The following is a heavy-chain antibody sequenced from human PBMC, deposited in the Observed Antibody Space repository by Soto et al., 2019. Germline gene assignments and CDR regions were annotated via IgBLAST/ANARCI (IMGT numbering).Heavy chain of an antibody. CDR2: INHSGST. Sequence: PSETLSLTCAVYGGSFSGYYWSWIRQPPGKGLEWIGEINHSGSTNYNPSLKSRVTISVDTSKNQFSLKLSSVTAADTAVYYCARGVTEYSYGLGVNWFDPSGQGTLVTVSS. V-gene: IGHV4-34*01. CDR1: GGSFSGYY. J-gene: IGHJ5*02. CDR3: ARGVTEYSYGLGVNWFDP. D-gene: IGHD5-18*01.